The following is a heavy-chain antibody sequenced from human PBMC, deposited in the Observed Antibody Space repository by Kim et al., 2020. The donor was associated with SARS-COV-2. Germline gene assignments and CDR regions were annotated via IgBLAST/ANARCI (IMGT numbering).Heavy chain of an antibody. V-gene: IGHV1-18*01. D-gene: IGHD1-26*01. Sequence: NYAQKVQGRVTMTTDTSTSSAYMERSLRSDDTAVYYCARLLGGGSYYDYWGQGTLVTVSS. CDR3: ARLLGGGSYYDY. J-gene: IGHJ4*02.